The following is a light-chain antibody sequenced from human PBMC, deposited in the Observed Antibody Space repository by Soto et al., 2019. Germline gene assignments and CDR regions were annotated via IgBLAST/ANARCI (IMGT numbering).Light chain of an antibody. V-gene: IGKV1-39*01. CDR3: LQSYIFPFT. Sequence: DIQMTQSPFSLSASVGDTVTLTCRASQDISNYLNWLQQKPGKAPKLLIYAASTLQTGVPSRFSGSESGTDFTLTISSLQPEDFAIYFCLQSYIFPFTFGPGTRVEIK. CDR2: AAS. J-gene: IGKJ3*01. CDR1: QDISNY.